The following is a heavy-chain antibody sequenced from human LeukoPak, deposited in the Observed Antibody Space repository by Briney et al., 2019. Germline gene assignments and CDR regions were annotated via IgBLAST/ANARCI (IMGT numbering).Heavy chain of an antibody. CDR2: IYSGGST. CDR1: GFTVSSNY. J-gene: IGHJ3*02. V-gene: IGHV3-53*01. CDR3: AIIAGYCSGGSCYPDAFDI. Sequence: GGSLRLSCAASGFTVSSNYMSWVRQAPGKGLEWVSVIYSGGSTYYADSVKGRFTISRDNSKNTLYLQMNSLRAEDTAVYYCAIIAGYCSGGSCYPDAFDIWGQGTMVTVSS. D-gene: IGHD2-15*01.